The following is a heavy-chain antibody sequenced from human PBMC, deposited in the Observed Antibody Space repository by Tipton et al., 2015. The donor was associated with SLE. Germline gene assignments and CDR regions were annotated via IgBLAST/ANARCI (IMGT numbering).Heavy chain of an antibody. D-gene: IGHD5-24*01. CDR1: GFTFNSYT. Sequence: SLRLSCVASGFTFNSYTMNWVRQAAGKGLEWVSGISSTSSDIYYADAVKGRFTISRDNAKNALYLQMNSLRAEDTAIYYCARVYYGHGYNGWLDPCGQGTLVTVSS. V-gene: IGHV3-21*03. CDR2: ISSTSSDI. CDR3: ARVYYGHGYNGWLDP. J-gene: IGHJ5*02.